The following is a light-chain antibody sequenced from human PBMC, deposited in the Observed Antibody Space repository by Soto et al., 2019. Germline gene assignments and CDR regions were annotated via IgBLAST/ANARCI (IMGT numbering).Light chain of an antibody. CDR1: QSVSSSY. CDR2: GAS. Sequence: EIVLTQSPGTLSLSPGERATLSCRASQSVSSSYLAWYQQKPGQAPRLLFYGASSRATGIPDRFSGSGSGTDFTLTINRLEPEDFAVYYGQQYCSSPPSYTFGQGTKLEIK. V-gene: IGKV3-20*01. J-gene: IGKJ2*01. CDR3: QQYCSSPPSYT.